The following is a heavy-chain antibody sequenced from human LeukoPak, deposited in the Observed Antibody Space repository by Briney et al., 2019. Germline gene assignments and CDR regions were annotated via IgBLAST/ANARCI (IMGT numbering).Heavy chain of an antibody. D-gene: IGHD1-7*01. V-gene: IGHV1-2*02. CDR2: INPNSGGT. Sequence: ASVKVSCKASGYTFTGYYMKWVRQAPGQGLEWMGWINPNSGGTNYAQKFQGRVTMTRDTSISTAYMELSGLTSDDTAVYYCARVMSWGTTDYWGQGTLVTVSS. CDR3: ARVMSWGTTDY. J-gene: IGHJ4*02. CDR1: GYTFTGYY.